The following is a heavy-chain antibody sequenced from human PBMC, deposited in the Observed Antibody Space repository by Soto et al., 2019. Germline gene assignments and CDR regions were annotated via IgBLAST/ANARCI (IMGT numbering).Heavy chain of an antibody. D-gene: IGHD6-6*01. J-gene: IGHJ4*02. CDR2: VNAYNGNT. CDR1: GYTFTSFG. Sequence: ASVKVSCKASGYTFTSFGVNWVRQAPGQGLEWMGWVNAYNGNTNYAQKFQGRVTMTADTSTSTAYMELSRLRSDDTAVYYCARDRREAARNFDYWGQGTLVTVSS. V-gene: IGHV1-18*01. CDR3: ARDRREAARNFDY.